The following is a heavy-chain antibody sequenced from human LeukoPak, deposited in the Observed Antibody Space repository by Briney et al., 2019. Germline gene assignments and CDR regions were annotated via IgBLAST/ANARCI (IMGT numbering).Heavy chain of an antibody. V-gene: IGHV3-30*18. Sequence: GGSLRLSCAASGFTFNNYGMHYVRQAPGKGLEWVAVISDDGRNKKYADSVRGRFTLSRDDTNNTLYLQMNSLRAEDTGVYYCAKDRETTASGTFDYWGQGTLVTVSS. D-gene: IGHD1-1*01. J-gene: IGHJ4*02. CDR1: GFTFNNYG. CDR3: AKDRETTASGTFDY. CDR2: ISDDGRNK.